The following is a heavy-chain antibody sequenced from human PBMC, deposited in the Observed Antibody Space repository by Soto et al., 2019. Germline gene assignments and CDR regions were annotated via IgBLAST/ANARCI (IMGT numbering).Heavy chain of an antibody. CDR3: ARDSSGYWTPFDY. CDR1: GGSISSYY. V-gene: IGHV4-59*12. J-gene: IGHJ4*02. D-gene: IGHD3-22*01. CDR2: IYYSGST. Sequence: SETLSLTCTVSGGSISSYYWSWIRQPPGKGLEWIGYIYYSGSTNYNPSLKSRVTISVDTSKNQFSLKLSSVTAADTAVYYCARDSSGYWTPFDYWGQGTLVTVSS.